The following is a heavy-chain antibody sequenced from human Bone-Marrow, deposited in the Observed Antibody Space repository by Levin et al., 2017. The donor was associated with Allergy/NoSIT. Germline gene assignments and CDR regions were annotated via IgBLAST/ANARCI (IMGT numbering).Heavy chain of an antibody. CDR3: ARDMNKAHYNYGLDV. V-gene: IGHV3-11*01. CDR2: ISSRGTTM. CDR1: GFTLSDYY. Sequence: PRGSLRLSCAASGFTLSDYYMSWIRQAPGKGLEWVSYISSRGTTMYLADSVKGRFTISRDNAKNSLSLQMNSLRADDTAVYYCARDMNKAHYNYGLDVWGQGTTVTVSS. J-gene: IGHJ6*02. D-gene: IGHD1/OR15-1a*01.